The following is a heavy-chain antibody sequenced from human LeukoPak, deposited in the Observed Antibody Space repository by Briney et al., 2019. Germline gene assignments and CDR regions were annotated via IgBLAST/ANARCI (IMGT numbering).Heavy chain of an antibody. J-gene: IGHJ6*02. CDR3: ARDLVLFGYYGMDV. D-gene: IGHD3-10*01. CDR2: IYSGGST. CDR1: GFTVSSNY. Sequence: NPGGSLRLSCAASGFTVSSNYMSWVRQAPGKGLKWVSVIYSGGSTYYADSVKGRFTISRDNSKNTLYLQMNSLRAEDTAVYYCARDLVLFGYYGMDVWGQGTTVTVSS. V-gene: IGHV3-66*01.